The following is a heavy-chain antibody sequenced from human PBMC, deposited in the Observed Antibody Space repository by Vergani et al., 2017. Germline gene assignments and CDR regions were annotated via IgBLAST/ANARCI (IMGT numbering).Heavy chain of an antibody. V-gene: IGHV3-11*01. D-gene: IGHD6-19*01. CDR3: ARVIAVTGCFVDY. J-gene: IGHJ4*02. CDR1: GFIFSDYY. Sequence: QVQLVESGGGLVKPGGSLRLSCAASGFIFSDYYMSWIRQAPGKGLEWVSYITSGGSSIYYADSVKGRFTISRDNAENSLYLQMNSLRAEDTAVYYCARVIAVTGCFVDYWGQGTLLSVS. CDR2: ITSGGSSI.